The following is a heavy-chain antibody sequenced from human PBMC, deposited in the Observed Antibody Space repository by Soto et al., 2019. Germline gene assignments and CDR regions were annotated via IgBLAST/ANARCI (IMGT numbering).Heavy chain of an antibody. CDR1: GFTFISYA. CDR2: ISGSGGST. D-gene: IGHD6-19*01. CDR3: AKDNSIAVAGIDY. Sequence: WGSLRLSCAAPGFTFISYAIIWCRHSPGKGLEWVSAISGSGGSTYYADSVKGRFTISRDNSKNTLYLQMNSLRAEDTAVYYCAKDNSIAVAGIDYWGQGTLVTVSS. J-gene: IGHJ4*02. V-gene: IGHV3-23*01.